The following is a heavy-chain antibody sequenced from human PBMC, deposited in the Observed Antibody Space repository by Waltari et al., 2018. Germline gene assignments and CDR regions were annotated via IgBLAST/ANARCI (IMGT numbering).Heavy chain of an antibody. J-gene: IGHJ3*02. CDR2: INSDGSDT. V-gene: IGHV3-74*01. CDR1: GFAFSSLW. Sequence: EGQLVESGGGLVQPGGSLKLSCAASGFAFSSLWMHWVRHVPGQGLVWVSLINSDGSDTSYADSVRGRFTVSRDNAKNMVYLQMKSLRAEDTAIYYCTRDSPSWIWGQGTMVSVSS. CDR3: TRDSPSWI.